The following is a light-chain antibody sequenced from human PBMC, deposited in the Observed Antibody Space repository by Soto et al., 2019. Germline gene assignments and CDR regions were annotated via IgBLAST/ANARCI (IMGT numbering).Light chain of an antibody. CDR3: QTWGTGSAFVV. CDR2: VNSGGSH. J-gene: IGLJ7*01. Sequence: QLVLTQSPSASASLGASVKLTCTLSSGHSNYAIAWHQQQPEKGPRYLMKVNSGGSHIKGDGIPDRFSGSSSGAERYLFISSLQSEDEADYYCQTWGTGSAFVVFGVGTQLTVL. CDR1: SGHSNYA. V-gene: IGLV4-69*01.